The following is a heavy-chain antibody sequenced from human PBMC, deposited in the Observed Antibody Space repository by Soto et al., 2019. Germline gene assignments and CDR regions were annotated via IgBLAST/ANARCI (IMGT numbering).Heavy chain of an antibody. CDR1: GFTFSSYA. D-gene: IGHD2-2*01. CDR3: AREGILVPAADY. V-gene: IGHV3-30-3*01. Sequence: QVQLVESGGGVVQPGRSLRLSCAASGFTFSSYAMHWVRQAPGKGLEWVAVISYDGSNKYYADSVKGRFTISRGNSKNTLYLQMNSLRAEDTAVYYCAREGILVPAADYWGQGTLVTVSS. J-gene: IGHJ4*02. CDR2: ISYDGSNK.